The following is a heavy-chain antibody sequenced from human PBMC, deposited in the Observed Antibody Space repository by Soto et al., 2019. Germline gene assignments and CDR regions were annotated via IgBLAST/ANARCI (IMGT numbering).Heavy chain of an antibody. J-gene: IGHJ4*02. D-gene: IGHD3-3*01. V-gene: IGHV3-7*03. CDR3: AGDLRDFWSGYYAPYYFDY. CDR1: GFTFSSYW. Sequence: EVQLVESGGGLVQPGGSLRLSCAASGFTFSSYWMSWVRQAPGKGLEWVANIKQDGSEKYYVDSVKGRFTISRDNAKNQLYLKMNSLRAEDPAVYYCAGDLRDFWSGYYAPYYFDYWGQGTLVTVSS. CDR2: IKQDGSEK.